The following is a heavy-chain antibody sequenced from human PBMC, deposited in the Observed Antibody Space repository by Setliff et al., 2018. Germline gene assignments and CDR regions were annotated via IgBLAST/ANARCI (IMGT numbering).Heavy chain of an antibody. D-gene: IGHD3-3*01. J-gene: IGHJ4*02. V-gene: IGHV1-69*11. CDR1: GGAFSNYG. Sequence: VSCKASGGAFSNYGLSWVRQAPGQGLLWMGRIIPILETTNYAQNFQGRVSITADESTRTAYMELSSLTFEDTAVYYCARWNGSGYFYYWGQGTWVTVSS. CDR2: IIPILETT. CDR3: ARWNGSGYFYY.